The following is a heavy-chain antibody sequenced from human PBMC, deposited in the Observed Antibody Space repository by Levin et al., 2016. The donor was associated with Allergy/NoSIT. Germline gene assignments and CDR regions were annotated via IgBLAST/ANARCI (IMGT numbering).Heavy chain of an antibody. CDR1: GGTFSSYA. D-gene: IGHD3-16*01. Sequence: SVKVSCKASGGTFSSYAISWVRQAPGQGLEWMGGIIPIFGTANYAQKFQGRVTITADESTTTAYMELSSLRSDDTAVYYCAKVDYVWGNSGKGLDPWGQGTLVTVSS. CDR3: AKVDYVWGNSGKGLDP. V-gene: IGHV1-69*13. CDR2: IIPIFGTA. J-gene: IGHJ5*02.